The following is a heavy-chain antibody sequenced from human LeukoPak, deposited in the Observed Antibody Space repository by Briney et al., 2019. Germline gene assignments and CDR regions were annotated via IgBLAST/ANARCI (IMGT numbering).Heavy chain of an antibody. Sequence: PSETLSLTCTVSGGSISSSSYYWGWIRQPPGKGLEWIGSIYYSGSTYYNPSLKSRVTISVDTSKNQFSLKLSSVTAADTAVYYCARFRSYDFWSGYYFDYWGQGTLVTVSS. J-gene: IGHJ4*02. V-gene: IGHV4-39*01. CDR2: IYYSGST. CDR1: GGSISSSSYY. D-gene: IGHD3-3*01. CDR3: ARFRSYDFWSGYYFDY.